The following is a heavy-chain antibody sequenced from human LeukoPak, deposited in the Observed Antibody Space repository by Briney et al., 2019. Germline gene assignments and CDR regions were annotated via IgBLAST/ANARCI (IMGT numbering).Heavy chain of an antibody. CDR3: ARAVDYYDSSGPDC. D-gene: IGHD3-22*01. CDR1: GGTFSSYA. V-gene: IGHV1-69*05. J-gene: IGHJ4*02. CDR2: IIPIFGTA. Sequence: SVKVSCKASGGTFSSYAISWVLQAPGQGLEWMGRIIPIFGTANYAQKFQGRVKITTDESTSTAYMELSSLRSEDTAVYYCARAVDYYDSSGPDCWGQGTLVTVSS.